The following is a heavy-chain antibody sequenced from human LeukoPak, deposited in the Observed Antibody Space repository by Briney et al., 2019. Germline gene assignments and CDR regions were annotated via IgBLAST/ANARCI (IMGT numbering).Heavy chain of an antibody. CDR2: ISGNGNTI. CDR3: ARGSLVHYYGSGSYRIRAGFDS. D-gene: IGHD3-10*01. Sequence: GGSLRLSCAASGFTFSNYEMNWVRQAPGKGLEWLSYISGNGNTIYYADSVKGRFTISRDNAKNSLYLQVNSLRAEDTAVYYCARGSLVHYYGSGSYRIRAGFDSWGQGTLVTVSS. V-gene: IGHV3-48*03. CDR1: GFTFSNYE. J-gene: IGHJ4*02.